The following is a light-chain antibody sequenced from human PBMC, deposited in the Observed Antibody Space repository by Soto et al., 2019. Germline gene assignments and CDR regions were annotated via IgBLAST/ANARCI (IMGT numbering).Light chain of an antibody. Sequence: QSALTQPASVSGSPGQSITISCTGTSSDVGGYNYVSWYQQHPGKAPKLMIYEVSNRPSGVSNRFSGSKSGNTASLTISGLQAEDEADYYCCSYAGSDTFAVFGSGTKVTVL. CDR1: SSDVGGYNY. CDR3: CSYAGSDTFAV. CDR2: EVS. V-gene: IGLV2-23*02. J-gene: IGLJ1*01.